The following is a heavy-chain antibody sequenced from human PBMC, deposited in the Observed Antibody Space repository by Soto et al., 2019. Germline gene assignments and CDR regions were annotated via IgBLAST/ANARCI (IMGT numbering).Heavy chain of an antibody. Sequence: QITLKESGPTLVKPTQTLTLTCTFSGFSLSTSGVGVGWIRQPPGKALEWLALIYWDDDKRYSPSLKSRLTITKYTSKNQVALTMTNMDPVDTATYYCAHSLIGYYYDSSGSNWFDPWGQGTLVTVSS. V-gene: IGHV2-5*02. CDR1: GFSLSTSGVG. CDR3: AHSLIGYYYDSSGSNWFDP. CDR2: IYWDDDK. J-gene: IGHJ5*02. D-gene: IGHD3-22*01.